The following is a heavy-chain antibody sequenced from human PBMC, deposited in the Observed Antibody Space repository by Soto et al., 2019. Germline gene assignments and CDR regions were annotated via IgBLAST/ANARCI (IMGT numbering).Heavy chain of an antibody. J-gene: IGHJ5*01. D-gene: IGHD3-3*01. CDR3: ARDIWSGDYKWFDS. CDR1: GFSFSNHG. CDR2: IWSDGSHK. Sequence: PGGSLRLSCAASGFSFSNHGMHWVRQAPGKGLEWVAVIWSDGSHKYYRDSVKGRFTISGDYSKNTVDLQMNSLRNEETAVYYCARDIWSGDYKWFDSWGPGTLVTVSS. V-gene: IGHV3-33*01.